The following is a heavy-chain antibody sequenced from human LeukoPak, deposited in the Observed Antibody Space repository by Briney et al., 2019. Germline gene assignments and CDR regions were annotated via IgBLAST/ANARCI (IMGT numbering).Heavy chain of an antibody. CDR1: GISVSSNH. J-gene: IGHJ4*02. Sequence: AGGSLRLSCVAAGISVSSNHITWVRQAPGKGLEWVAVISYDGSNKYYADSVKGRLTISRDNSKNTLYLQMNSLRAEDTAVYYCAKDLGRGIVAHYWGQGTLVTVSS. CDR3: AKDLGRGIVAHY. CDR2: ISYDGSNK. V-gene: IGHV3-30*18. D-gene: IGHD3-22*01.